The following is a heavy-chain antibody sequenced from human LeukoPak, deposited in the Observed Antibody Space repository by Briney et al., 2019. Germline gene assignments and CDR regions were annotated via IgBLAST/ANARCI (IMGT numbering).Heavy chain of an antibody. Sequence: PGGSLRLSCAASGFTFSSYWMHWVRQAPGKGLVWVSRINSDGSSTSYADSVKGRFTISRDNAKNTLYLQMNSLRAEDTAVYYCARGYCSSTSCYSFDYWGQGTLVTDSS. CDR2: INSDGSST. D-gene: IGHD2-2*02. V-gene: IGHV3-74*01. CDR1: GFTFSSYW. J-gene: IGHJ4*02. CDR3: ARGYCSSTSCYSFDY.